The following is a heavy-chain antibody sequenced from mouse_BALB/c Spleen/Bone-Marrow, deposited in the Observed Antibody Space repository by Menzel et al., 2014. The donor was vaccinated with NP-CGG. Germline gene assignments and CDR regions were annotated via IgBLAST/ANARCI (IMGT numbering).Heavy chain of an antibody. J-gene: IGHJ3*01. CDR3: ARLITIGGFAY. CDR1: GYTFSTYW. CDR2: ILPGSGTT. V-gene: IGHV1-9*01. Sequence: QVQLQQSGAELMKPGASVKISCKATGYTFSTYWIEWVKQRPGHGLEWIGEILPGSGTTNYNEKFKGKATFTADTSSNTAYMQLSSLTSEDSAVYYCARLITIGGFAYWGQGTLVTVSA. D-gene: IGHD2-4*01.